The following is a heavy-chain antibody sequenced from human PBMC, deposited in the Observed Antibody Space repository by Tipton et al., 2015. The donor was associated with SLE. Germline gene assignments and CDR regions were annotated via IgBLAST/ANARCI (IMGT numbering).Heavy chain of an antibody. V-gene: IGHV3-74*02. CDR3: ARAVADWGWLVVY. J-gene: IGHJ4*02. CDR2: IDHGGSGT. D-gene: IGHD6-19*01. CDR1: GFTFSNYA. Sequence: QLVQSGGGFVQPGGSLRLSCVASGFTFSNYAKTWVRQAPGKGLEWVSRIDHGGSGTSYADSVEDRFTISRDNTKKTLCLQMNSLRAEDTAVYYCARAVADWGWLVVYWGRGTQVTVSS.